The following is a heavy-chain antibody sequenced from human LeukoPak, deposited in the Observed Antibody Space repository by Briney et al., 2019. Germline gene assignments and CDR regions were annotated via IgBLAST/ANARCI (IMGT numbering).Heavy chain of an antibody. CDR1: GLSISGYW. Sequence: QPGGSLRLSCTAPGLSISGYWMHWVRQAPGKGLVWLSRINSDGSGTDYADSVKGRFTISRDNSKNTLYLQMNSLRAEDTAVYYCAATVTLDYWGQGTLVTVSS. CDR2: INSDGSGT. J-gene: IGHJ4*02. CDR3: AATVTLDY. D-gene: IGHD4-17*01. V-gene: IGHV3-74*01.